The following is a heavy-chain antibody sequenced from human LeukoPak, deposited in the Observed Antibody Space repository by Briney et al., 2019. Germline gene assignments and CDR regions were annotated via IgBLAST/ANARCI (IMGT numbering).Heavy chain of an antibody. CDR3: ARAHKYYDYVWGSYRYRTLIDY. J-gene: IGHJ4*02. D-gene: IGHD3-16*02. Sequence: ASVKVSCKASGYTFTSYDINWVRQATGQGLEWMGWMNPNSGNTGYAQKFQGRVTMTRNTSIGTAYMELSSLRSEDTAVYYCARAHKYYDYVWGSYRYRTLIDYWGQGTLVTVSS. CDR1: GYTFTSYD. V-gene: IGHV1-8*01. CDR2: MNPNSGNT.